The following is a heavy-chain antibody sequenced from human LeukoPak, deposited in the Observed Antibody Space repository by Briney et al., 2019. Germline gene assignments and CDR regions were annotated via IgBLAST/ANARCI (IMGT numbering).Heavy chain of an antibody. CDR2: IIPVFGTT. Sequence: ASVKVSCKASGGTGGTFSSYAINWVRQAPGQGLEWMGGIIPVFGTTNYAQKFRARVTITTDESTSTAYMELRSLRSDDTAVYYCARAWSAAGLDYWGQGTLVTVSS. V-gene: IGHV1-69*05. D-gene: IGHD6-13*01. J-gene: IGHJ4*02. CDR1: GGTGGTFSSYA. CDR3: ARAWSAAGLDY.